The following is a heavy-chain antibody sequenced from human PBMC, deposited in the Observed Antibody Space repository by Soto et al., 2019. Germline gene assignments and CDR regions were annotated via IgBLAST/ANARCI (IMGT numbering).Heavy chain of an antibody. D-gene: IGHD5-18*01. CDR2: ISGSGGST. CDR3: AKEYRGRDGPWPEYSYGSCFDY. Sequence: EVQLLESGGGLVQPGGSLRLSCAASGFTFSSYAMSWVRQAPGKGLEWVSAISGSGGSTYYADSVKGRFTISRDNSKNTLYLQMNSLRAEDAAVYYCAKEYRGRDGPWPEYSYGSCFDYWGQGTLVTVSS. J-gene: IGHJ4*02. CDR1: GFTFSSYA. V-gene: IGHV3-23*01.